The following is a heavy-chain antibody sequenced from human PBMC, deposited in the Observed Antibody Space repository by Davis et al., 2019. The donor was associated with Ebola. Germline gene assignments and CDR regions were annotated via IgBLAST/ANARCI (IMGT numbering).Heavy chain of an antibody. Sequence: GGSLRLSCAASGFTFSSYGMHWVRQAPGKGLEWVAVIWYDGSNKYYADSVKGRFTISRDNSKNTLYLQMNSLRAEDTAVYYCARDSDYGYSHGMDVWGQGTTVTVSS. CDR1: GFTFSSYG. CDR2: IWYDGSNK. V-gene: IGHV3-33*01. CDR3: ARDSDYGYSHGMDV. J-gene: IGHJ6*02. D-gene: IGHD4-17*01.